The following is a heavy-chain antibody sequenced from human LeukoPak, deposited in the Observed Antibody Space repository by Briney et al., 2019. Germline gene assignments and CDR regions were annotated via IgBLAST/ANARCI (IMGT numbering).Heavy chain of an antibody. Sequence: ASAKVSCKASGYTFTSYYMHWVRQAPGQGLEWMGIINPSGGSTSYAQKFQGRVTMTRDTSMSTVYMELSSLRSEDTAVYYCARDAVVDTAMVTFDYWGQGTLVTVSS. J-gene: IGHJ4*02. V-gene: IGHV1-46*01. D-gene: IGHD5-18*01. CDR2: INPSGGST. CDR1: GYTFTSYY. CDR3: ARDAVVDTAMVTFDY.